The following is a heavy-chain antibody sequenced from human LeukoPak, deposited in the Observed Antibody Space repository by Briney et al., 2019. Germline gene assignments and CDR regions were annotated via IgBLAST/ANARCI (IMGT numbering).Heavy chain of an antibody. D-gene: IGHD5-24*01. CDR1: GFTFSSYA. Sequence: GGSLRLSCAASGFTFSSYAMNWVRQAPGQGLEWVSVIDSRDNTYHADSVKGRFTISRHTSKNTLYLQVNSLRAEDTAVYYCARESTPLRGAFDPWGPGTLVTVSS. J-gene: IGHJ5*02. V-gene: IGHV3-53*04. CDR3: ARESTPLRGAFDP. CDR2: IDSRDNT.